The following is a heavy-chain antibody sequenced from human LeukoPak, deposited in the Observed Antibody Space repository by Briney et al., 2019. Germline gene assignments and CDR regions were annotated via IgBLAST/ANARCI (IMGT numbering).Heavy chain of an antibody. Sequence: GGSLRLSCAASGFAFMTYAMSWVRQAPGKGLEWVSALSANGVKTYYADSVKGRFTISRDNSKNTLYVQMNSLRAEDTAVYYCAKEGRSLQTYWGQGTLVTVSS. V-gene: IGHV3-23*01. CDR3: AKEGRSLQTY. D-gene: IGHD5-24*01. CDR1: GFAFMTYA. J-gene: IGHJ4*02. CDR2: LSANGVKT.